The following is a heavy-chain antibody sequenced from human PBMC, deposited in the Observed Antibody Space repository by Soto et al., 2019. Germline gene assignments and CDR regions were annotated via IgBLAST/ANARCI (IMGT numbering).Heavy chain of an antibody. Sequence: SQTLSLTCVISGDSVSSNSAAWNWIRQSPSRGLEWLGRTYYRSKWYNDYAVSVKSRITINPDTSKNQFSLKLNSVTAADTAVYFCARGATFDSGGYYYVSWFDLWGQGTPVTVSS. CDR3: ARGATFDSGGYYYVSWFDL. J-gene: IGHJ5*02. D-gene: IGHD3-22*01. V-gene: IGHV6-1*01. CDR2: TYYRSKWYN. CDR1: GDSVSSNSAA.